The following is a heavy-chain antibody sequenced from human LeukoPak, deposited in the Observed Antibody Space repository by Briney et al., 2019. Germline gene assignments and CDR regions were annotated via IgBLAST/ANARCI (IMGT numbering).Heavy chain of an antibody. D-gene: IGHD3-22*01. V-gene: IGHV4-38-2*02. Sequence: PSETLSLTCTVSGYFIRSGFYWGWIRQPPGKGLEWIGSFYHSGSTYYNPSLESRVTISLDTSKNQLSLKLTSVTAADTAVYYCARETIDITIIEVVRMGDAFDIWGQGTMVAVSS. CDR3: ARETIDITIIEVVRMGDAFDI. J-gene: IGHJ3*02. CDR2: FYHSGST. CDR1: GYFIRSGFY.